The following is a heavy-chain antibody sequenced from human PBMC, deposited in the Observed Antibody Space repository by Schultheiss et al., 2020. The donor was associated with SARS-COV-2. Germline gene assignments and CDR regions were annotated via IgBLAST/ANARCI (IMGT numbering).Heavy chain of an antibody. CDR3: ATDTLYYDILTGYHVAYYYGMDV. CDR1: GYTFTGYY. J-gene: IGHJ6*02. D-gene: IGHD3-9*01. V-gene: IGHV1-2*02. Sequence: ASVKVSCKASGYTFTGYYMHWVRQAPGQGLEWMGWINPNSGGTNYAQKFQGRVTMTRDTSISTAYMELSRLRSDDTAVYYCATDTLYYDILTGYHVAYYYGMDVWGQGTTVTVSS. CDR2: INPNSGGT.